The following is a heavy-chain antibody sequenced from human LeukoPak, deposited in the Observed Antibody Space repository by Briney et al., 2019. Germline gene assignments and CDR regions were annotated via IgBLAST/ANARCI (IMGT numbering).Heavy chain of an antibody. CDR2: IYSGGGT. Sequence: GGSLRLSCAASGFTVSNSYMSWVRQAPGKGLEWVSFIYSGGGTSYADSVKGRFTISRDNAKNSLYLQMNSLRAEDTAVYYCARSLIPYFDYWGQGTLVTVSS. D-gene: IGHD2-21*01. CDR3: ARSLIPYFDY. V-gene: IGHV3-66*01. CDR1: GFTVSNSY. J-gene: IGHJ4*02.